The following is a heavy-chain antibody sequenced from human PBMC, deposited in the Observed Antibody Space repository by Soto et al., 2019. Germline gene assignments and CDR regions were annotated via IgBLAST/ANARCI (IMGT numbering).Heavy chain of an antibody. Sequence: AASVKVSCKASGYTFTSYDINWGRQATGQGLEWMGWMNPNSGNTGYAQKFQGRVTMTRNTSISTAYMELSSLRSEDTAIYYCARAPEQRPIDYWGQGSLVTVSS. CDR1: GYTFTSYD. V-gene: IGHV1-8*01. D-gene: IGHD6-19*01. CDR3: ARAPEQRPIDY. CDR2: MNPNSGNT. J-gene: IGHJ4*02.